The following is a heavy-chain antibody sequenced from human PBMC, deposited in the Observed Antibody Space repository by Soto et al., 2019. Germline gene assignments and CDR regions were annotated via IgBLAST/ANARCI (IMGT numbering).Heavy chain of an antibody. V-gene: IGHV3-53*01. CDR1: GFTVSSNY. J-gene: IGHJ6*02. D-gene: IGHD5-18*01. Sequence: PGGSLRLSCAASGFTVSSNYMSWVRQAPVKVLEWVSVIYSGGSTYYADSVKGRFTISRDNSKNTLYLQMNSLRAEDTAVYYCARDQGYSYGWALYGMDVWGQGTKVTVS. CDR3: ARDQGYSYGWALYGMDV. CDR2: IYSGGST.